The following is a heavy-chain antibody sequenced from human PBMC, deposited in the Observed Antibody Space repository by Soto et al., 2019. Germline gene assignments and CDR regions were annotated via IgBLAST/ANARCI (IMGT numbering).Heavy chain of an antibody. J-gene: IGHJ4*02. CDR1: GGAISSTNHY. D-gene: IGHD3-22*01. CDR3: ARHGYYYDSTGYYYFV. CDR2: IYYSGMT. Sequence: SETLSLTCTVSGGAISSTNHYWGWIRQPPGKGLEWIGDIYYSGMTRYNPSLRSRVTISVDTPKNQFSLKLNSVTAADTAVYYCARHGYYYDSTGYYYFVWGQGTLVTVSS. V-gene: IGHV4-39*01.